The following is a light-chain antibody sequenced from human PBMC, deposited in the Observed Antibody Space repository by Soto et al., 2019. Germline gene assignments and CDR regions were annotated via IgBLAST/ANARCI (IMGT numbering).Light chain of an antibody. Sequence: EIVLTQAPATLSLSPGERATLSCRASQSVSSYLAWYQQKPGQAPRLLIYDASNRATGIPARFSGSGSGTDFTLTISSLEPEDFAVYYCQQRSNWPPKLTFGGGTKVDIK. CDR2: DAS. CDR3: QQRSNWPPKLT. J-gene: IGKJ4*01. V-gene: IGKV3-11*01. CDR1: QSVSSY.